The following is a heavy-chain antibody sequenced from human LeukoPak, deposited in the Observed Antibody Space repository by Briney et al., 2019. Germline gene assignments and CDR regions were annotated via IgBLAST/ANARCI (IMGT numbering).Heavy chain of an antibody. Sequence: GGSLRLSCAASGFTFSSYAMSWVRQAPGKGLEWVSAISGSGGGTYYADSVKGRFTISRDNSKNTLYLQMNSLRAEDTAVYYCAKDPGSSWLEGYFQHWGQGTLVTVSS. CDR2: ISGSGGGT. V-gene: IGHV3-23*01. J-gene: IGHJ1*01. D-gene: IGHD6-13*01. CDR3: AKDPGSSWLEGYFQH. CDR1: GFTFSSYA.